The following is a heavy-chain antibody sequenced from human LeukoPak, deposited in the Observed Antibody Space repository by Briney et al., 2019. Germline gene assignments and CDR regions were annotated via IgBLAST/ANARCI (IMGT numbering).Heavy chain of an antibody. Sequence: PGGSLRLSCAASGFTFSDYDMHCARQATEKGLEWVSAIGTSGDTYYTGSVKGRFTISRENAKTSLYLQMNSLRAGDTAVYYCARVAKERVGGVYYFDYWGQGTLVTVSS. CDR1: GFTFSDYD. V-gene: IGHV3-13*01. CDR3: ARVAKERVGGVYYFDY. J-gene: IGHJ4*02. CDR2: IGTSGDT. D-gene: IGHD1-1*01.